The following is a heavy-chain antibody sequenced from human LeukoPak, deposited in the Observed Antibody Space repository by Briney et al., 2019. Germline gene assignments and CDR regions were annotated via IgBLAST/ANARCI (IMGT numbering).Heavy chain of an antibody. D-gene: IGHD6-13*01. Sequence: ASVKVSCKASGYTFTSYGISWVRQAPGQGLEWMGWISAYNGNTNNAQKLQGRVTMTTDTSTSTAYMELRSLRSDDTAVYYCARDEDPGYSSSWIDYWGQGTLVTVSS. V-gene: IGHV1-18*01. CDR2: ISAYNGNT. CDR3: ARDEDPGYSSSWIDY. CDR1: GYTFTSYG. J-gene: IGHJ4*02.